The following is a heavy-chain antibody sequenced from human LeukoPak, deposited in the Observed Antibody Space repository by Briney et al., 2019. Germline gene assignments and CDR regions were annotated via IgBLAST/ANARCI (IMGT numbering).Heavy chain of an antibody. J-gene: IGHJ4*02. D-gene: IGHD1-14*01. Sequence: GGSLRLSCAASGFTFSSSPMNWVRQAPGKGLEWVSYISSSSTIYYADSVKGRFTISRDNSKNTLYLQMNSLRVEDTAIYYCAKKNSGPNPFDFWGQGTRVTVSS. V-gene: IGHV3-48*04. CDR1: GFTFSSSP. CDR3: AKKNSGPNPFDF. CDR2: ISSSSTI.